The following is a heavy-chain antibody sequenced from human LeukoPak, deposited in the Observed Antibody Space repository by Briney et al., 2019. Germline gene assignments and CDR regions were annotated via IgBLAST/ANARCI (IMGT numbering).Heavy chain of an antibody. J-gene: IGHJ6*03. D-gene: IGHD1-26*01. CDR2: IYYSGST. CDR1: GGSISSSSYH. V-gene: IGHV4-39*06. Sequence: SETLSLTCTVPGGSISSSSYHWGWIRKAPGKELEWIGSIYYSGSTYYNPSLKSRVTISVDTSKNQFPLKLSSVTAADTAVYYCAAGSYYYYMDVWGKGTTVTVSS. CDR3: AAGSYYYYMDV.